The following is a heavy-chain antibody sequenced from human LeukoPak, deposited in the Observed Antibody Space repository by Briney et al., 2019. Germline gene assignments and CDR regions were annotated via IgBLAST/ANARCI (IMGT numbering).Heavy chain of an antibody. D-gene: IGHD6-13*01. V-gene: IGHV4-34*01. CDR1: GGSFSGYY. CDR2: INHSGST. CDR3: ARIAAAGAFDY. Sequence: PSETLSLTCAVYGGSFSGYYWSWIRQPPGKGLEWIGEINHSGSTNYNPSLKSRVTISVDTSKNQFSLKLSSVTAADTAVYYCARIAAAGAFDYWGQGTLVTVSS. J-gene: IGHJ4*02.